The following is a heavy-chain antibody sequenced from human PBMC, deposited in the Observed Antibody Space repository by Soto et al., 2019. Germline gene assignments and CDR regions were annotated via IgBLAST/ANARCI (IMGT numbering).Heavy chain of an antibody. D-gene: IGHD2-2*01. J-gene: IGHJ5*02. CDR1: GFTFSSYG. Sequence: GGSLRLSCAASGFTFSSYGMHWVRQAPGKGLEWVAVIWYDGSNKYYADSVKGRFTISRDNSKNTLYLQMNSLRAEDTAVYYCARDRGIPAAIAYWFDPWGQGTLVTVSS. CDR3: ARDRGIPAAIAYWFDP. V-gene: IGHV3-30*19. CDR2: IWYDGSNK.